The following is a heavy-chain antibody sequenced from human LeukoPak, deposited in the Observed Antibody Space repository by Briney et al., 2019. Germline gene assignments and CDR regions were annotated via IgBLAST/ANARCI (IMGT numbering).Heavy chain of an antibody. D-gene: IGHD3-16*01. CDR2: INHSGGT. J-gene: IGHJ6*03. CDR1: GGSFSCYY. Sequence: SETLSLTCAAYGGSFSCYYWSWIRQPPGKGLEWIGEINHSGGTNYNPSLKSRFTISVDTSKNQFSLKLSSVTAADTAMYYCARVKDPGGYYYYYYMDVWGKGTTVTVSS. V-gene: IGHV4-34*01. CDR3: ARVKDPGGYYYYYYMDV.